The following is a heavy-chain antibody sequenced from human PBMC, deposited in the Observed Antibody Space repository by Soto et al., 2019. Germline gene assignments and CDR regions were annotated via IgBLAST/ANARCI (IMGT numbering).Heavy chain of an antibody. Sequence: PGGSLRLSCGASGFTFENYAMSWFLQAPGKGLEWVSAISGSGGTTYYSDSVKGRFTISRDNSKNTVYLQMNDLRVEDAAEYFCAKDSWAIFGVPAGEYYAMDVWGQGTTVTVSS. V-gene: IGHV3-23*01. CDR2: ISGSGGTT. CDR1: GFTFENYA. J-gene: IGHJ6*02. D-gene: IGHD3-3*01. CDR3: AKDSWAIFGVPAGEYYAMDV.